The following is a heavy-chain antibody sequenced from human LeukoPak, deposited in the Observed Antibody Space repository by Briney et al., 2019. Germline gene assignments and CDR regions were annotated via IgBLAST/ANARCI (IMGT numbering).Heavy chain of an antibody. Sequence: SETLSLTCTGSGGSISSYYWSWIRQPPGKGLEWIGYIYYSGSTNYNPSLKSRVTISVDTSKNQFSLKLSSVTAADTAVYYCAELGITMIGGVWGKGTTVTISS. CDR3: AELGITMIGGV. J-gene: IGHJ6*04. CDR2: IYYSGST. V-gene: IGHV4-59*08. D-gene: IGHD3-10*02. CDR1: GGSISSYY.